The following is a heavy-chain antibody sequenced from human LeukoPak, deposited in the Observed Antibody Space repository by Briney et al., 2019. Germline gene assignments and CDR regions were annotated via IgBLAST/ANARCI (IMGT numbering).Heavy chain of an antibody. D-gene: IGHD6-13*01. V-gene: IGHV3-23*01. CDR2: ISGSGAGT. CDR3: AKLTNVAATGTFDY. CDR1: GFTFSSYA. Sequence: GGSLRLSCAASGFTFSSYAMGWVRQAPGKGLEWVSAISGSGAGTYYADSVKGRFTLSRDNSKNTLYLQMNSLRAEDTALYSYAKLTNVAATGTFDYWGQGALVTVSS. J-gene: IGHJ4*02.